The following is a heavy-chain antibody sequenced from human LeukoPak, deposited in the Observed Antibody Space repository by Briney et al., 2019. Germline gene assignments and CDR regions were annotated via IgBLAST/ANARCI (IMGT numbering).Heavy chain of an antibody. J-gene: IGHJ4*02. V-gene: IGHV3-7*03. Sequence: PGGSLRLSCAVSGFTFSSYWMTWVRQAPGKGLEWVANIKQDGSDTYSVDSVKGRFTISRDNAKNSLYLEMNSLRVEDTAVYYCATSGYSGYGIDYWGQGTPVTVSS. CDR1: GFTFSSYW. CDR2: IKQDGSDT. CDR3: ATSGYSGYGIDY. D-gene: IGHD5-12*01.